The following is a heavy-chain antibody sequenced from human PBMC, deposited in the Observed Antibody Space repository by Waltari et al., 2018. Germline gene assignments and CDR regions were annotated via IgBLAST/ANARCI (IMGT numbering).Heavy chain of an antibody. Sequence: QVQLQESGPGLVKPSGTLSLTCAVSGGSISSSNWWRWVSKPRGKGMGGIGEIYHRGSTNYNTRGKSRVTISVDKSKNQFSLKLSSVTAADTAVYYCASIGGDYWGQGTLVTVSS. CDR2: IYHRGST. D-gene: IGHD1-26*01. V-gene: IGHV4-4*02. J-gene: IGHJ4*02. CDR3: ASIGGDY. CDR1: GGSISSSNW.